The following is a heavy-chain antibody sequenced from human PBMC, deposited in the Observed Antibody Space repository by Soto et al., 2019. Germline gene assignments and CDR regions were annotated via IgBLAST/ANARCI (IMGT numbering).Heavy chain of an antibody. V-gene: IGHV3-23*01. CDR1: GFTFSSYA. D-gene: IGHD6-6*01. CDR2: ISGSGGST. J-gene: IGHJ4*02. CDR3: AKDQDRGYSSSSHNFDY. Sequence: EVQLLESGGGLVQPGGSLRLSCAASGFTFSSYAMSWVRQAPGKGLEWVSAISGSGGSTYYADSVKGRFTISRDNSKNTLYLQMNSLRAEDTAVYYCAKDQDRGYSSSSHNFDYWGQGTLVTVSS.